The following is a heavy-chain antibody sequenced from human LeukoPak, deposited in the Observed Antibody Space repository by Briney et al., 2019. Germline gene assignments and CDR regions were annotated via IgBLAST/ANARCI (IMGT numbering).Heavy chain of an antibody. CDR2: ISSSSSTI. CDR3: ARDQWYYDILTGYAY. J-gene: IGHJ4*02. CDR1: GFTFSSYS. V-gene: IGHV3-48*04. Sequence: GGSLRLSCAASGFTFSSYSMNWVRQAPGKGLEWVSYISSSSSTIYYADSVKGRFTISRDNAKNSLYLQMNSLRAEDTAVYYCARDQWYYDILTGYAYWGQGTLVTVSS. D-gene: IGHD3-9*01.